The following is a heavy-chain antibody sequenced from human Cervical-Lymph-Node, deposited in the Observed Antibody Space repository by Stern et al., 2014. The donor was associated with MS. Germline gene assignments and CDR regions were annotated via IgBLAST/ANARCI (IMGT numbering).Heavy chain of an antibody. CDR3: ANPLPYAN. Sequence: QLVQSGPEVKKPGASVKVSCKASGDTFASYPIHWLRQAPGQGFVWMGIVNPTDGRTTYAQTFKGRVTLTRDTSTRTVYMELSSLRTEDTAMYFCANPLPYANWGQGTRVTVSS. V-gene: IGHV1-46*03. CDR2: VNPTDGRT. CDR1: GDTFASYP. J-gene: IGHJ1*01. D-gene: IGHD4-17*01.